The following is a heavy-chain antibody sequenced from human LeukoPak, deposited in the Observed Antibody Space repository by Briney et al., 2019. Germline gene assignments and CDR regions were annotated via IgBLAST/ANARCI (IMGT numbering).Heavy chain of an antibody. CDR1: GFIISDHY. V-gene: IGHV3-23*01. Sequence: GGSLRLSCAAAGFIISDHYMDWVRQAPGKGLEWVSAISGSGGSTYYADSVKGRFTISRDNSKNTLYLQMNSLRAEDTAVYYCAKGESGSYSSVFDYWGQGTLVTVSS. CDR2: ISGSGGST. J-gene: IGHJ4*02. D-gene: IGHD1-26*01. CDR3: AKGESGSYSSVFDY.